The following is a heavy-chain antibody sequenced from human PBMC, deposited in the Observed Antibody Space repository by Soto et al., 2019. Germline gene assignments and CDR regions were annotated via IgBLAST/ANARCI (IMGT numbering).Heavy chain of an antibody. Sequence: ASVKVSCKASGYTFTSYYINWVRQATGQGLEWMGWMNPNSGNTGYAQKFQGRVTMTRNTSISTAYMELSSLRSEDTAVYYCVLLIVATDSDYWGQGTLVTVSS. J-gene: IGHJ4*02. D-gene: IGHD5-12*01. CDR2: MNPNSGNT. CDR3: VLLIVATDSDY. CDR1: GYTFTSYY. V-gene: IGHV1-8*01.